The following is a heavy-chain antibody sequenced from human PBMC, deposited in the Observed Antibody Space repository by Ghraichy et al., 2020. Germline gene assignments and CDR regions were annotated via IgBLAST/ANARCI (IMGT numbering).Heavy chain of an antibody. CDR1: GFTLSTAW. CDR2: ILRETDGGTT. Sequence: GGSLRLSCEASGFTLSTAWMSWVRQAPGKRPEWVGRILRETDGGTTDYAAPVKGRFSISRDDSKNMLYLQMNSLKIEDTAVYFCTSERFWGQGTLVTVSS. CDR3: TSERF. V-gene: IGHV3-15*05. J-gene: IGHJ4*02.